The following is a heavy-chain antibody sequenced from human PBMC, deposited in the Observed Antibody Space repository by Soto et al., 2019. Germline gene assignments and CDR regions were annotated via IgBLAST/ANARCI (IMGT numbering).Heavy chain of an antibody. Sequence: PSETLSLTCTVSGGSISSRSYYWGWIRQPPGKGLEWIGYIYYSGSTNYNPSLKSRVTISVDTSKNQFSLKLTSVTAADTAVYYCARDRDGGGWSDPWGQGTQVTVSS. D-gene: IGHD3-16*01. J-gene: IGHJ5*02. CDR1: GGSISSRSYY. V-gene: IGHV4-61*01. CDR3: ARDRDGGGWSDP. CDR2: IYYSGST.